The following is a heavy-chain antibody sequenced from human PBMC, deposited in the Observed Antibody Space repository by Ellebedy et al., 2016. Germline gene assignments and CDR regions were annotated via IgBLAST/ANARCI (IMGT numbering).Heavy chain of an antibody. D-gene: IGHD3-9*01. V-gene: IGHV1-8*01. CDR1: GYTFTSYD. CDR2: MNPNSGNT. Sequence: ASVKVSXXASGYTFTSYDINWVRQATGQGLEWMGWMNPNSGNTGYAQKFQGRVTMTRDTSTSTVYMELSSLRSEDTAVYYCARDRGYDILTGYYDYWGQGTLVTVSS. CDR3: ARDRGYDILTGYYDY. J-gene: IGHJ4*02.